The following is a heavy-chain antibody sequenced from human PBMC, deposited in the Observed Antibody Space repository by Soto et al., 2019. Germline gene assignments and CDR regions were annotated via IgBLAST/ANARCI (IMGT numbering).Heavy chain of an antibody. CDR1: GGSVSSDTHY. V-gene: IGHV4-61*01. D-gene: IGHD2-2*02. CDR2: IYSSGST. Sequence: LSLTCTVSGGSVSSDTHYWSWIRQPPGKRLEWIGFIYSSGSTNYNPSLKGRVTMSVDTSKNQFSLKLRSVIVADTAVYRCARFVRSCSGTTCYTRADVWGQGTTVTVSS. CDR3: ARFVRSCSGTTCYTRADV. J-gene: IGHJ6*02.